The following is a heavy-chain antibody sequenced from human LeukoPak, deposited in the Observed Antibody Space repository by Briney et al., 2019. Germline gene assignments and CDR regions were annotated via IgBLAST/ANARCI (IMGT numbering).Heavy chain of an antibody. Sequence: SETLSLTCAVYGGSFSGYYWSWIRQPPGKGLEWIGEINHSGSTNYNPSLKSRVTISVDTSKNQFSLKLSSVTAADTAVYYCAGGHRYYGSGSNRAYYYYYYMDVWGKGTTVTVSS. D-gene: IGHD3-10*01. J-gene: IGHJ6*03. CDR2: INHSGST. V-gene: IGHV4-34*01. CDR1: GGSFSGYY. CDR3: AGGHRYYGSGSNRAYYYYYYMDV.